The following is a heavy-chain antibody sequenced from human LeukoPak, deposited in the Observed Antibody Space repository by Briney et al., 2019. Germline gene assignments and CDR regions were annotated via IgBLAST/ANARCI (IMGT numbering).Heavy chain of an antibody. V-gene: IGHV3-30*18. CDR3: AKDLGVVAGSSSFDY. J-gene: IGHJ4*02. CDR1: GFTFSSYG. Sequence: GGSLRLSCAASGFTFSSYGMHWVRQAPGKGLEWVAVISYDGSNKYYADSVKGRFTISRDNSKNTLYLQMNSLRAEDTAVYYCAKDLGVVAGSSSFDYWGQGTLVTVSS. D-gene: IGHD6-13*01. CDR2: ISYDGSNK.